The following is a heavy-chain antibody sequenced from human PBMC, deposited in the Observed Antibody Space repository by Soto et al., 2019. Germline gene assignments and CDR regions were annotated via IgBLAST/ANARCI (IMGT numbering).Heavy chain of an antibody. Sequence: EVQLLESGGGLVQPGESLRLSCAASGFTFSTYAMNWVRQAPGKGLEWVSGISGGNTYYADSVRGRFTISRDNSKNTLYLQMNSLRAEDTAVYYCAKDHIWFGTPWGQGTLVTVSS. CDR2: ISGGNT. CDR3: AKDHIWFGTP. J-gene: IGHJ4*02. D-gene: IGHD3-10*01. CDR1: GFTFSTYA. V-gene: IGHV3-23*01.